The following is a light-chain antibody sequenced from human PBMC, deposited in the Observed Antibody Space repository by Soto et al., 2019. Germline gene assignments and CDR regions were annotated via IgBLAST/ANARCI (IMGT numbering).Light chain of an antibody. CDR3: NSCTIRTTYV. J-gene: IGLJ1*01. Sequence: QSDLTQPASVSGSPGQSITLSCTGSSSDVGHSNHVSWYQQHTGKAPKLIIYGVTNRPSGISNRVSGSKSGSTASLTISGLQPEDAADYYCNSCTIRTTYVFGTGTKLTVL. CDR1: SSDVGHSNH. V-gene: IGLV2-14*03. CDR2: GVT.